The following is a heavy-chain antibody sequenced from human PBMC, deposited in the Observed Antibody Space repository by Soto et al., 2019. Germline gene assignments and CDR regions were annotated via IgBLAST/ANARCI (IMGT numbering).Heavy chain of an antibody. CDR3: ARGYSAGWSRGGYFDY. V-gene: IGHV3-48*03. CDR2: ITTTGGTT. J-gene: IGHJ4*02. Sequence: GVLRLSCAASGFTFSSYEMNWVRQAPGKGLEWVSYITTTGGTTYYSDSVKGRFTISRDNAKNSLYLQMNSLRAEDRAVYYCARGYSAGWSRGGYFDYWGQGTLVTVSS. D-gene: IGHD6-19*01. CDR1: GFTFSSYE.